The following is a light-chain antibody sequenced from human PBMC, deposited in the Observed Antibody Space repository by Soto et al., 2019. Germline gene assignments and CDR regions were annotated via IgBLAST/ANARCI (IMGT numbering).Light chain of an antibody. CDR3: QQRSNWRVT. Sequence: LYQSPATLSLKPGERATLSCRASQSVNIYLAWYQQKPGQAPRLLIYDASNRATGIPARFSGSGSGTDFTLTISSLEPEDIAVYYCQQRSNWRVTFGGGTNV. CDR1: QSVNIY. CDR2: DAS. J-gene: IGKJ4*01. V-gene: IGKV3-11*01.